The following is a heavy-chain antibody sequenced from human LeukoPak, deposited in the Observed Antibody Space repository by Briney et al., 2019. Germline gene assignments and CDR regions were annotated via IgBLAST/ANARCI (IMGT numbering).Heavy chain of an antibody. J-gene: IGHJ6*02. CDR1: GFTFSSYG. V-gene: IGHV3-30*03. D-gene: IGHD3-9*01. CDR3: ARDLRATDADYYYYYYGMDV. Sequence: GGSLRLSCAASGFTFSSYGMHWVRQAPGKGLEWVAVISYDGSNKYYADSVKGRFTISRDNSKNTLYLQMNSLRAEDTAVYYCARDLRATDADYYYYYYGMDVWGQGTTVTVSS. CDR2: ISYDGSNK.